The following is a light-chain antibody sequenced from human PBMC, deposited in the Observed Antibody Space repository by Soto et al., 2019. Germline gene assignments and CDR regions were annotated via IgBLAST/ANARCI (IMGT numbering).Light chain of an antibody. Sequence: EIVLTQSPATLSLSPGERATLSCRASQSVSSYLAWYQRKPGQAPRLLIYDASNRATGIPARFSGSGSGTDFTLTISGLEPEDFAVYCCQQRSTFGGATKVYIK. CDR3: QQRST. CDR2: DAS. CDR1: QSVSSY. V-gene: IGKV3-11*01. J-gene: IGKJ4*01.